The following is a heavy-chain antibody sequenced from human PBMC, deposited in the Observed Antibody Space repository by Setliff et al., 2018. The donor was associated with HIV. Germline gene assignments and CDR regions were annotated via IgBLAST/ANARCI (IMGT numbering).Heavy chain of an antibody. V-gene: IGHV3-7*03. J-gene: IGHJ6*03. CDR2: TKPDGSET. D-gene: IGHD3-22*01. Sequence: GSLRLSCVGSGFTFRNYWMRWVRQAPGKGLERVADTKPDGSETYYEDSVRGRFTVSRDNAKNSLYLQMASLRAEDTAVYYCARALDLRDNGVVYYDRGWMDVWGKGTTVTV. CDR3: ARALDLRDNGVVYYDRGWMDV. CDR1: GFTFRNYW.